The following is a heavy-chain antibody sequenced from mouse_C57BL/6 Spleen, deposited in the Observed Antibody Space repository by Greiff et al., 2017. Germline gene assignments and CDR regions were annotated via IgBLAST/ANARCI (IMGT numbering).Heavy chain of an antibody. J-gene: IGHJ3*01. CDR1: GFTFTDYY. CDR3: AKSDGYAWFAY. D-gene: IGHD2-3*01. V-gene: IGHV7-3*01. CDR2: IRHKANGYTT. Sequence: EVHLVESGGGLVQPGGSLSLSCAASGFTFTDYYMSWVRQPPGQALEWLGFIRHKANGYTTEYSASVKGRFTISRNNSQSILYLLMNARRAEDSATDYCAKSDGYAWFAYWGQGTLGTVSA.